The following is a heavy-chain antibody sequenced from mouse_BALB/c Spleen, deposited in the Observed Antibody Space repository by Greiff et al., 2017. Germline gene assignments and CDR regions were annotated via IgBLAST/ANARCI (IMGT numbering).Heavy chain of an antibody. Sequence: EVQLVESGGGLVKPGGSLKLSCAASGFTFSSYAMSWVRQTPEKRLEWVASISSGGSTYYPDSVKGRFTISRDNARNILYLQMSSLRSEDTAMYYCARGYYFDVWGAGTTVTVSS. V-gene: IGHV5-6-5*01. J-gene: IGHJ1*01. CDR2: ISSGGST. CDR3: ARGYYFDV. CDR1: GFTFSSYA.